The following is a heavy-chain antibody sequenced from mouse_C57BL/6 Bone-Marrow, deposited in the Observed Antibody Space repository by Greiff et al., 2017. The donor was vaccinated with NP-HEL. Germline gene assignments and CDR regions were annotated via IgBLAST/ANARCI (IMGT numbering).Heavy chain of an antibody. CDR2: IHPNSGST. Sequence: QVQLQQPGAELVKPGASVKLSCKASGYTFTSYWMHWVKQRPGQGLEWIGMIHPNSGSTNYNEKFKSKATLTVDKSSSTAYMQLSSLTSEDSAVYDCAREKYGSDGTLDYWGQGTTLTVSS. CDR3: AREKYGSDGTLDY. J-gene: IGHJ2*01. CDR1: GYTFTSYW. V-gene: IGHV1-64*01. D-gene: IGHD2-10*02.